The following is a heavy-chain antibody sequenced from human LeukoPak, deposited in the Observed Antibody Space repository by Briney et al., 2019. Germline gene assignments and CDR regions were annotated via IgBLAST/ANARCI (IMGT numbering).Heavy chain of an antibody. CDR2: LYSSSTT. CDR1: GFSVGTNY. CDR3: ARVGDHYHWYLAL. V-gene: IGHV3-53*01. Sequence: GGSLTLSCAASGFSVGTNYMNWVRQAPGKGLEWVSILYSSSTTYYTDSVKGRFTISRDNSRNTLYLHMTNLRVEDTAVYFCARVGDHYHWYLALWGRGSLLTVSS. D-gene: IGHD3-10*01. J-gene: IGHJ2*01.